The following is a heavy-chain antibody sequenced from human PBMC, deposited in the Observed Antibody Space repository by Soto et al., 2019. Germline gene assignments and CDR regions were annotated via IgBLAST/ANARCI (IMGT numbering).Heavy chain of an antibody. CDR1: GFTFTRYS. V-gene: IGHV3-21*06. J-gene: IGHJ4*02. CDR3: ARESDDLTSQFHF. D-gene: IGHD1-1*01. CDR2: ISSTTNYI. Sequence: GESLRLSYAASGFTFTRYSMNWVRQAPGKGLEWVSSISSTTNYIYYGDSMRGRFTISRDNAKNSLYLEMNSLRDEDTAVYYCARESDDLTSQFHFWGEGTLVIVSA.